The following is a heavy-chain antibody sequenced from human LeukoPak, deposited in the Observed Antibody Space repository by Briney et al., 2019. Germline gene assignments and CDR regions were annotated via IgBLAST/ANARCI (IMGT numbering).Heavy chain of an antibody. CDR3: AKSPAAGTYSPFDY. D-gene: IGHD1-26*01. J-gene: IGHJ4*02. Sequence: GGSLRLSCAASGFTFSSYAMSWVRQAPGKGLEWVSAISGSGGSTYYADSVKGRFTISRDNSKNTLYLQMNSLRAEDTGEYYCAKSPAAGTYSPFDYWGQGTLVTVSS. V-gene: IGHV3-23*01. CDR1: GFTFSSYA. CDR2: ISGSGGST.